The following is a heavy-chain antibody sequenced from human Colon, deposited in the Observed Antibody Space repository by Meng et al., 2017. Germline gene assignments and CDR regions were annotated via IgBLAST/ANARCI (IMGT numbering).Heavy chain of an antibody. D-gene: IGHD6-19*01. J-gene: IGHJ4*02. Sequence: QGQLQESGPGLVRPSETLSLTCTVSGGSVTITGYYWSWIRQSPGKGLEWIGYIYYTGTTNYNPSLKSRVTISVDTSKNQFSLKLSSVTPADTAVYFCARDNLLTSGSRFCFDYWGQGALVTVSS. V-gene: IGHV4-61*08. CDR1: GGSVTITGYY. CDR2: IYYTGTT. CDR3: ARDNLLTSGSRFCFDY.